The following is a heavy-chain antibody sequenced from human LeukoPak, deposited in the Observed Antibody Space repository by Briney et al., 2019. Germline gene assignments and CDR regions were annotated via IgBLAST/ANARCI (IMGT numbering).Heavy chain of an antibody. Sequence: GGSLRPSCAASGFTFSNAWMSWVRQAPGKGLEWVGRIKSKTDGGTTDYAAPVKGRFTISRDDSKNTLYLQMNSLKTEDTAVYYCTTVPPISWFGEFPFDYWGQGTLVTVSS. CDR1: GFTFSNAW. CDR2: IKSKTDGGTT. CDR3: TTVPPISWFGEFPFDY. J-gene: IGHJ4*02. V-gene: IGHV3-15*01. D-gene: IGHD3-10*01.